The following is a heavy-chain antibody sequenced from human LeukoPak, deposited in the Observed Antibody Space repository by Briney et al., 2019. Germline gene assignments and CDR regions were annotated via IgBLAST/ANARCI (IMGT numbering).Heavy chain of an antibody. CDR2: IYYSGST. Sequence: PSETLSLTCTVSGGSISSSSYYWGWIRQPPGKGLEWIGSIYYSGSTYYNPSLKSRVTISVDTSKNQFSLKLSSVTAADTAVYYCARPNTYYDSRGHWGQGTLVTVSS. V-gene: IGHV4-39*01. J-gene: IGHJ4*02. CDR3: ARPNTYYDSRGH. CDR1: GGSISSSSYY. D-gene: IGHD3-3*01.